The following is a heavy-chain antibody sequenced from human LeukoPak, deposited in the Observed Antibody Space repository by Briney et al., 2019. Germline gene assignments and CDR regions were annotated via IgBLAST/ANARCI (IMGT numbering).Heavy chain of an antibody. CDR3: ARDHCSSISCHSGAFDI. V-gene: IGHV4-34*01. Sequence: TSETLSLTCAVYGGSFSDYYWSWIRQPPGKGLEWIGEIEHSGSTNYNPSLKSRVTISVDTSKNRFSLKLSSVTAADTAVYYCARDHCSSISCHSGAFDIWGQGTMVTVSS. J-gene: IGHJ3*02. CDR2: IEHSGST. CDR1: GGSFSDYY. D-gene: IGHD2-2*01.